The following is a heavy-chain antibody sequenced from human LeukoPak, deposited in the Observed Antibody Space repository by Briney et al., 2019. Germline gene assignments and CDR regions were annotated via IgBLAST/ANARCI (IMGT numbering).Heavy chain of an antibody. CDR3: ARAELNTAMAVDY. J-gene: IGHJ4*02. Sequence: SQTLSLTCTVSGGSISSGDYYWSWIRQPPGKGLEWIGYIYYSGSAYYNPSLKSRVSISVDMSMNQFSLKLTSVTAADTAVYYCARAELNTAMAVDYWGQGTLVTVSS. CDR1: GGSISSGDYY. D-gene: IGHD5-18*01. V-gene: IGHV4-30-4*01. CDR2: IYYSGSA.